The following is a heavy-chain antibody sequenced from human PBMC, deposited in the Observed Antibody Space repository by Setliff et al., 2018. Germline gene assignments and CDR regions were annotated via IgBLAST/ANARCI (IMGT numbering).Heavy chain of an antibody. J-gene: IGHJ6*03. CDR1: GYNFPNYW. V-gene: IGHV5-51*01. CDR2: IYPGDSDT. D-gene: IGHD2-21*02. CDR3: ARRGWGSSSGDCYSPKGCYYYYMDV. Sequence: PGESLKISCKGSGYNFPNYWIEGVRQMPGKGLEWMGIIYPGDSDTTYSPSFQVQVTISADKSIGTAYLQWSSLKASDTAIYYCARRGWGSSSGDCYSPKGCYYYYMDVWGKGTTVTVSS.